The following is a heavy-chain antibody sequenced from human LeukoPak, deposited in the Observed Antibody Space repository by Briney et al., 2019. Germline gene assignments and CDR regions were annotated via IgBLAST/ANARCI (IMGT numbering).Heavy chain of an antibody. CDR3: AREIGRKQLVPGY. CDR1: GGSFSGYY. J-gene: IGHJ4*02. CDR2: INHSGTT. V-gene: IGHV4-34*01. D-gene: IGHD6-13*01. Sequence: SETLSLTCAVYGGSFSGYYWSWIRQPPGKGLEWNGEINHSGTTNYNPSLKSRVTISVDTSKNQFSLKLSSVTAADTAVYYCAREIGRKQLVPGYWGQGTLVTVSS.